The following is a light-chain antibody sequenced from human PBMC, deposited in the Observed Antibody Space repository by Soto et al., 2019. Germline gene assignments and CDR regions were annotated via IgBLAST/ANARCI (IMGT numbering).Light chain of an antibody. CDR1: QSLLYSSNNKNY. CDR2: WAS. CDR3: QQYYTTPWT. V-gene: IGKV4-1*01. J-gene: IGKJ1*01. Sequence: DIVLTQSPDSLAVSLGERATINCKSSQSLLYSSNNKNYLTWYQQKPGQPPKLLIYWASTRESGVPDRFSGSGSGTDFTLNISSLQAEDVAMYYCQQYYTTPWTFGQGTKVEIK.